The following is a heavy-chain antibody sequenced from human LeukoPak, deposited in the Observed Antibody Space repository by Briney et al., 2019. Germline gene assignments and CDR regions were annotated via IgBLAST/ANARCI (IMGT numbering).Heavy chain of an antibody. CDR2: INPNSGGT. J-gene: IGHJ4*02. D-gene: IGHD1-20*01. CDR1: VYTFTVYY. Sequence: GASVTVSFKASVYTFTVYYMHWVRQAPGQGLEGMGGINPNSGGTNYAQKFQGRVTMTRDTSISTAYMELSRLRSDDTAVYYCASLGYNWNDPFDYWGQGTLVTVSS. V-gene: IGHV1-2*02. CDR3: ASLGYNWNDPFDY.